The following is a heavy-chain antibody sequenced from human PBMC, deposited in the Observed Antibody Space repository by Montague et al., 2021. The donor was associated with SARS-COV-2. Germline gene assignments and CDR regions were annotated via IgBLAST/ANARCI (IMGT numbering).Heavy chain of an antibody. Sequence: SETLSLTCSISALSVTWNYCAARESTRLKSSHHSVADAYHTGSNKYEPSLKSRVSMSVDKSWNQFSLRLTSVTAADTAIYYCARQGSGSSDLAYWGQGTLVTVSS. D-gene: IGHD1-26*01. V-gene: IGHV4-4*02. J-gene: IGHJ4*02. CDR1: ALSVTWNYC. CDR3: ARQGSGSSDLAY. CDR2: AYHTGSN.